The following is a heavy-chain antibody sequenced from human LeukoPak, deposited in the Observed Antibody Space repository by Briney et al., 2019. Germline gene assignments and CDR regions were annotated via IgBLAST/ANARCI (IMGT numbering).Heavy chain of an antibody. CDR2: IYYSGST. CDR3: ARGQPPHYSSGWVYYYYYGMDV. Sequence: PSETLSLTCTVSGGSISSYYWSWIRQPPGKGLEWIGYIYYSGSTNYNPSLKSRVTISVDTSKNQFSLKLSSVTAADTAVYYCARGQPPHYSSGWVYYYYYGMDVWGQGTTVTVPS. D-gene: IGHD6-19*01. V-gene: IGHV4-59*01. CDR1: GGSISSYY. J-gene: IGHJ6*02.